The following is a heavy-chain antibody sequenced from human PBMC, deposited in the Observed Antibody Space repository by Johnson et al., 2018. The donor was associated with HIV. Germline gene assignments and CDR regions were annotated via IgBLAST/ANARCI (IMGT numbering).Heavy chain of an antibody. CDR1: GFTFSRYD. J-gene: IGHJ3*02. V-gene: IGHV3-30*18. Sequence: QVQLVESGGGVVQPGRSLRLSCAASGFTFSRYDMHWVRQAPGKGLEWVAFISYDENTEYYVDSVKGRFTISRDNTKNSLYLQMYSLRAEDTAIYYCVKGMDSSSWYAFDIWGQGTMVTVSS. D-gene: IGHD6-13*01. CDR3: VKGMDSSSWYAFDI. CDR2: ISYDENTE.